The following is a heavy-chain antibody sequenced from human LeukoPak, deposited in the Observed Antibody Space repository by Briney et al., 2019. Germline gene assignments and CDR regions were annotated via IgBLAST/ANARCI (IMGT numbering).Heavy chain of an antibody. CDR3: ATYGDYVYYFDY. D-gene: IGHD4-17*01. V-gene: IGHV4-39*01. Sequence: PSETLSLTCSVSVGSISSSSYYWGWIRQPPGKGLEWIGSIYYSGSTYYNPSLKSRVTISVDTAKTQFSLKLRSVTAADTAVYYCATYGDYVYYFDYWGQGTLVSVSS. CDR1: VGSISSSSYY. J-gene: IGHJ4*02. CDR2: IYYSGST.